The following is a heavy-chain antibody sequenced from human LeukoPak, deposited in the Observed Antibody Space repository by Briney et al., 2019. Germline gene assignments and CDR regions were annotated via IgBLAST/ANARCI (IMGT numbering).Heavy chain of an antibody. CDR2: IRYDGSNK. CDR3: AKGATVTTTYYFDY. D-gene: IGHD4-17*01. CDR1: GFTFSSYG. Sequence: GGSLRLSCAASGFTFSSYGMHWVRQAPGKGLEWVAFIRYDGSNKYYADSVKGRFTISRDNSKNTLYLQMNSLRAEDTAVYYCAKGATVTTTYYFDYWGRGTLVTVSS. V-gene: IGHV3-30*02. J-gene: IGHJ4*02.